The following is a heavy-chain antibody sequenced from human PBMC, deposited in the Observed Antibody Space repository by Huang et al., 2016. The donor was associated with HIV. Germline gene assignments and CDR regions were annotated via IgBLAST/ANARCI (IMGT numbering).Heavy chain of an antibody. D-gene: IGHD3-22*01. J-gene: IGHJ4*02. CDR3: ATVDYYDTSGPQRGYFDN. Sequence: QVQLVQSGAEVKKPGSSVKVSCKASGGSFRNFAIGWFRQAPTLGTANYAQKFQGRVTIIADESTSTAYMELSSRRSEDTAVYYCATVDYYDTSGPQRGYFDNWGQGTLVTVSS. CDR1: GGSFRNFA. CDR2: LGTA. V-gene: IGHV1-69*01.